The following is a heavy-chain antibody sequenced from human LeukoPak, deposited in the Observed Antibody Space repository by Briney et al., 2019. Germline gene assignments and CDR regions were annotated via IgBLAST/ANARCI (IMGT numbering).Heavy chain of an antibody. Sequence: SQTLSLTCAISGDSVSSNSAAWTWIRQSPSRGLEWLGRTYYRSKWYNDYAVSVKSRITINPDTSKNQFSLQLNSVTPEDTAVYYCARDLESGSYFGLLYYFDYWGQGTLVTVSS. D-gene: IGHD1-26*01. J-gene: IGHJ4*02. CDR2: TYYRSKWYN. V-gene: IGHV6-1*01. CDR3: ARDLESGSYFGLLYYFDY. CDR1: GDSVSSNSAA.